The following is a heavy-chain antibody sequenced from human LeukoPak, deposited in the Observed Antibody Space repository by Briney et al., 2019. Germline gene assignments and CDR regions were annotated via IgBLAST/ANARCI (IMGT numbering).Heavy chain of an antibody. CDR1: GFTVSSNY. V-gene: IGHV3-53*01. Sequence: GGSLRLSCAASGFTVSSNYMSWVRQAPGKGLEWVAVIYSGGSTYYADSVKGRFTISRDNSKNTLYLQMNSLRAEDTAVYYCARDRDCSSTNCYNHDYWGQGTLVTVSS. CDR3: ARDRDCSSTNCYNHDY. CDR2: IYSGGST. D-gene: IGHD2-2*02. J-gene: IGHJ4*02.